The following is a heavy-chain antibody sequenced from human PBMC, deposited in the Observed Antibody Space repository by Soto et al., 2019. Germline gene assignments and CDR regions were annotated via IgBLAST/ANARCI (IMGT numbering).Heavy chain of an antibody. CDR3: ARGERQQQLPY. CDR1: RDSISREKW. D-gene: IGHD6-13*01. CDR2: IYHSGST. Sequence: SETLSLTCAVSRDSISREKWWRWVRQPPGKGREWIGEIYHSGSTNYNPSLKSRVIISVDKSKNQFSLKLSSVTDADSAVYYCARGERQQQLPYWGQGTLVTVS. V-gene: IGHV4-4*02. J-gene: IGHJ4*02.